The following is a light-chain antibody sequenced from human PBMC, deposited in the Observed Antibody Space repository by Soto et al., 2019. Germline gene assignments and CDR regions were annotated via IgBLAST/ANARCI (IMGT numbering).Light chain of an antibody. Sequence: EIVMTHSPATLSVSPWERATLSCRASQSVRGNLAWYQQKPGQAPRLLIYGVSTKASGIPARFSGSGSGTEFTLTISSLQSEDFAVYYCQQYNNWPPITFGHGTRLEIK. J-gene: IGKJ5*01. CDR2: GVS. CDR3: QQYNNWPPIT. CDR1: QSVRGN. V-gene: IGKV3-15*01.